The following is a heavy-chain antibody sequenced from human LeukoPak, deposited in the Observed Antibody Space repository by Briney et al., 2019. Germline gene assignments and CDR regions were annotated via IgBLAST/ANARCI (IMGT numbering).Heavy chain of an antibody. CDR2: ISGSGGSI. V-gene: IGHV3-23*01. D-gene: IGHD3-22*01. CDR3: AKDTPYYYDSSGYPIDY. Sequence: PGRSLRLSCAASGFTFSSYAMSWVRQAPGKGLEWVSAISGSGGSIYYADSVKGRFTISRDNSKNTLYLQMNSLRAEDTAVYYCAKDTPYYYDSSGYPIDYWGQGTLVTVSS. J-gene: IGHJ4*02. CDR1: GFTFSSYA.